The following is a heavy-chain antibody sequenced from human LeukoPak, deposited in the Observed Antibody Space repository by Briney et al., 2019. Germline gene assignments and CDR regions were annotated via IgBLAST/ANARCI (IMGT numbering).Heavy chain of an antibody. CDR2: INPSGTIT. CDR3: ALIAPPHN. J-gene: IGHJ4*02. V-gene: IGHV1-46*01. CDR1: GLTFTIYY. D-gene: IGHD6-13*01. Sequence: GASVKVSCKASGLTFTIYYIHWVRQAPGRGLEWMGKINPSGTITTYAPKYQGRVTVTKDTSTNTVYMELSSLRSDDTAVYYCALIAPPHNWGQGTLVTVSS.